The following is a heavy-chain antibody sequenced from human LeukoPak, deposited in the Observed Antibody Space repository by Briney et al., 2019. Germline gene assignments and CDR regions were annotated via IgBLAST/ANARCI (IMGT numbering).Heavy chain of an antibody. CDR3: AKNRDSSDYPRDFDF. J-gene: IGHJ4*02. D-gene: IGHD3-22*01. CDR1: GFTFSSYG. CDR2: IRHDGSYQ. Sequence: GGSLRLSCAAFGFTFSSYGMHWVRQTPGKGLEWVAFIRHDGSYQQYADSVKGRFTVSRDNSKDMVYLQMNSLRTEDTAAYYRAKNRDSSDYPRDFDFWGQGTLVTVSS. V-gene: IGHV3-30*02.